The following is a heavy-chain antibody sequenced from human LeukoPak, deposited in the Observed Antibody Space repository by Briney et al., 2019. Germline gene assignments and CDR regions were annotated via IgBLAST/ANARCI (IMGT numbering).Heavy chain of an antibody. D-gene: IGHD5-12*01. CDR2: ISGSGGST. CDR1: GFTFSSYS. V-gene: IGHV3-23*01. Sequence: GGSLRLSCAASGFTFSSYSMSWVRQAPGKGLEWVSAISGSGGSTYYADSVKGRFTISRDNSKNTLYLQMSSLRAEDTAVYYCARDLTTTPYYYYGMDVWGQGTTVTVSS. CDR3: ARDLTTTPYYYYGMDV. J-gene: IGHJ6*02.